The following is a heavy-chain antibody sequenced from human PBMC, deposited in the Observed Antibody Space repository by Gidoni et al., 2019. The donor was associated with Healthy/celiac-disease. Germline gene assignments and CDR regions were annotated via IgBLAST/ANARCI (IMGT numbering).Heavy chain of an antibody. CDR1: GFTFSSYD. J-gene: IGHJ3*02. CDR3: ARSGQVDAFDI. V-gene: IGHV3-13*04. D-gene: IGHD7-27*01. Sequence: EVQLVESGGGLVQPGGSLRLSCAASGFTFSSYDMHWVRQATGKGLEWVSAIGTAGDTYYPGSVKGRFTISRENAKNSLYLQMNSLRAGDTAVYYCARSGQVDAFDIWGQGTMVTVSS. CDR2: IGTAGDT.